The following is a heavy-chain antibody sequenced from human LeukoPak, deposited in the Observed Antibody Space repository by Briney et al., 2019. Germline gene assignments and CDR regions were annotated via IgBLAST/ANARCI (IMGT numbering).Heavy chain of an antibody. CDR1: GITVSSNY. D-gene: IGHD3-3*01. J-gene: IGHJ4*02. Sequence: GGSLRLSCAASGITVSSNYMSWVRQAPGKGLEWVSIIYSDGSTYYADSVKGRFTISRDNSKNTLYLQMNSLRAEDTAVYYCISSSGYLDYWGQGTLVTVSS. V-gene: IGHV3-66*02. CDR2: IYSDGST. CDR3: ISSSGYLDY.